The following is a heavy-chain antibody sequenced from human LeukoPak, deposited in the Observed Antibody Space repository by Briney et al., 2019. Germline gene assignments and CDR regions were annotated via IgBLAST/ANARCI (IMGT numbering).Heavy chain of an antibody. CDR3: ARDYRYQPLLHCAFDI. Sequence: PGGSLRLSCAAFGFTFSSYWMSWVRQAPGKGLEWVANIKQDGSEKYYVDSVKGRFTISRDNAKNSLYLQMNSLRAEDTAVYYCARDYRYQPLLHCAFDIWGQGTMVTVSS. CDR2: IKQDGSEK. D-gene: IGHD2-2*01. CDR1: GFTFSSYW. J-gene: IGHJ3*02. V-gene: IGHV3-7*01.